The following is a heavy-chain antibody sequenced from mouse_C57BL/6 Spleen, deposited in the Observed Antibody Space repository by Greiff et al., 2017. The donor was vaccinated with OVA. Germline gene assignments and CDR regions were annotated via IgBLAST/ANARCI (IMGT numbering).Heavy chain of an antibody. V-gene: IGHV1-59*01. CDR2: IDPSDSYT. Sequence: QVQLQQPGAELVRPGTSVKLSCKASGYTFTSYWMHWVKQRPGQGLEWIGVIDPSDSYTNYNQKFKGKATLTVDTSSSTAYMQLSSLTSEDSAVYYCARRITTEFDYWGQGTTLTVSS. CDR1: GYTFTSYW. CDR3: ARRITTEFDY. D-gene: IGHD1-1*01. J-gene: IGHJ2*01.